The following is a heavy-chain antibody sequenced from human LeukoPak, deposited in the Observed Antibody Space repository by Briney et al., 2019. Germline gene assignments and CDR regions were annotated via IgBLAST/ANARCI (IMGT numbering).Heavy chain of an antibody. V-gene: IGHV3-23*01. D-gene: IGHD2-2*01. Sequence: GGSLRLSCAASGFTFRSYAMSWVRQAPGKGLEWVSAISGSGGSTYYADSVKGRFTISRDNSKNTLYLQMNSLRAEDTAVYYCAKGIGNVVVVPAAPNDYWGQGTLITVSS. CDR2: ISGSGGST. CDR1: GFTFRSYA. J-gene: IGHJ4*02. CDR3: AKGIGNVVVVPAAPNDY.